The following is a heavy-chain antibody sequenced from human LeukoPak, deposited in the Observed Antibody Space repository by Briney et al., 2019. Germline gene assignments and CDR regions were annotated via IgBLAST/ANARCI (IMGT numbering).Heavy chain of an antibody. CDR2: IYYNGAT. J-gene: IGHJ4*02. V-gene: IGHV4-39*07. Sequence: SETLSLTCTVSGGSISSYYWGWIRQPPGKGLEWIGTIYYNGATQYNPSLRSRVTMSVDTSQNQFSLKLTSVTAADTAMYYCAVEVRESVSLINGDCWGQGTLVTVSS. CDR3: AVEVRESVSLINGDC. CDR1: GGSISSYY. D-gene: IGHD3-10*01.